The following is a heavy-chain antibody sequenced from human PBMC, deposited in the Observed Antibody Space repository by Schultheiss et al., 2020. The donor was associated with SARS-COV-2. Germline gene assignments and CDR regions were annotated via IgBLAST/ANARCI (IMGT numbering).Heavy chain of an antibody. CDR1: GYTFTSYG. Sequence: ASVKVSCKASGYTFTSYGISWVRQAPGQGLEWMGWISAYNGNTNYAQKLQGRVTMTTDTSTSTAYMELRSLRSDDTAVYYCARGLDGSSWYVPYYYYGMDVWGQGTTVTVSS. J-gene: IGHJ6*02. V-gene: IGHV1-18*01. CDR2: ISAYNGNT. CDR3: ARGLDGSSWYVPYYYYGMDV. D-gene: IGHD6-13*01.